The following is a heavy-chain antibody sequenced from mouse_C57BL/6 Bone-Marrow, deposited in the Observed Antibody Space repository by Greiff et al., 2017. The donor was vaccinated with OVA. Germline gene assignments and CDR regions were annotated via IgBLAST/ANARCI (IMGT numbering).Heavy chain of an antibody. CDR1: GYSFTDYN. CDR3: ARAYYYGSSEAWFAY. Sequence: EVQLQQSGPELVKPGASVKISCKASGYSFTDYNMNWVKQSNGKSLEWIGVINPNYGTTSYNQKFKGKATLTVDQSSSTAYMQLNSLTSEDSAVYYGARAYYYGSSEAWFAYWGQGTLVTVSA. D-gene: IGHD1-1*01. J-gene: IGHJ3*01. CDR2: INPNYGTT. V-gene: IGHV1-39*01.